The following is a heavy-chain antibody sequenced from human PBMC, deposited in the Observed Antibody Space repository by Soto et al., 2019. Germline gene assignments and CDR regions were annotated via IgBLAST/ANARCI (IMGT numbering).Heavy chain of an antibody. Sequence: GGSLRLSCAASGFTFSSYWMSWARQAPGKGLEWVANIKQDGSEKYYVDSVKGRFTISRDNAKNSLYLQMNSLRAEDTAVYYCARALYAPEGYFDYWGQGTLVTVSS. CDR1: GFTFSSYW. J-gene: IGHJ4*02. V-gene: IGHV3-7*01. CDR2: IKQDGSEK. CDR3: ARALYAPEGYFDY. D-gene: IGHD2-2*01.